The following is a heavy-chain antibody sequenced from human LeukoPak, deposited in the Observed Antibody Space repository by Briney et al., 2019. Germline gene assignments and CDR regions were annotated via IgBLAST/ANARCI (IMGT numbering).Heavy chain of an antibody. CDR3: ARVRLRRVRNDAFDI. J-gene: IGHJ3*02. V-gene: IGHV4-34*01. CDR2: INHSGST. Sequence: KPSETLSLTCAVYGGSFSGYYWSWIRQPPGKGLEWIGEINHSGSTNYNPSLKSRVTMSVDTSKNQFSLKLSSVTAADTAVYYCARVRLRRVRNDAFDIWGQGTMVTVSS. D-gene: IGHD3-10*01. CDR1: GGSFSGYY.